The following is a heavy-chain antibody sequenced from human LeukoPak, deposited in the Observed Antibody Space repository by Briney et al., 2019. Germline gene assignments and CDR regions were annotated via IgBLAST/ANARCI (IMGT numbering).Heavy chain of an antibody. Sequence: GASVKVSCKASGYTFTSYYMHWVRQAPGQGLEWMGIINPSGGSTSYAQKFQGRVTMTRDMSTSTVYMELSSLRSEDTAVYYCARTPPGYDFWSGYFRFDPWGQGTLVTVSS. J-gene: IGHJ5*02. D-gene: IGHD3-3*01. CDR3: ARTPPGYDFWSGYFRFDP. CDR1: GYTFTSYY. V-gene: IGHV1-46*01. CDR2: INPSGGST.